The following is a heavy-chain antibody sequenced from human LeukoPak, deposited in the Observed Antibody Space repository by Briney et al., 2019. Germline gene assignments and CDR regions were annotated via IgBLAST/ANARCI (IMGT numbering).Heavy chain of an antibody. V-gene: IGHV4-30-4*01. J-gene: IGHJ5*02. CDR1: GGSISSGDYY. D-gene: IGHD5-18*01. CDR3: ARDPIRGYSYGS. CDR2: IYYSGST. Sequence: SETLSLTCTVSGGSISSGDYYWSWIRQPPGKGLEWIGYIYYSGSTYYNPSLKSRVTISVYTSKNQFSLKLSSVTAADTAVYYCARDPIRGYSYGSWGQGTLVTVSS.